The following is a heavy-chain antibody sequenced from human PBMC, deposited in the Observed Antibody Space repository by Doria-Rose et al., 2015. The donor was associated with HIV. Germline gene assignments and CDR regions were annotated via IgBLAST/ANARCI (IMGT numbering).Heavy chain of an antibody. CDR2: INVDNGNT. CDR1: GYTFTRYA. CDR3: AKDRVRVVQAATTLDF. Sequence: VQLVQSGAEVKKPGASVRVSCKASGYTFTRYAMHWVRQAPGQRPEWMGWINVDNGNTEYSQKFQVRITITRDTSASTVYMELSSLTSGDTAVYYCAKDRVRVVQAATTLDFWGQGTLVTVSS. D-gene: IGHD2-2*01. V-gene: IGHV1-3*01. J-gene: IGHJ4*02.